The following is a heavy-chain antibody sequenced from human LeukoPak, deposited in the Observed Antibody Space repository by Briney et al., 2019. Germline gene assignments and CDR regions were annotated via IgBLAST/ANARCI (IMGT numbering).Heavy chain of an antibody. CDR1: GYTFTCYY. CDR2: INPNSGGT. J-gene: IGHJ4*02. CDR3: ARDLRGRYSSDWYVDY. V-gene: IGHV1-2*02. Sequence: GASVKVSCKASGYTFTCYYMHWVRQAPGQGLEWMGWINPNSGGTNYAQKFQGRVTMTRDTSISTAYMELSRLRSDDTAVYYCARDLRGRYSSDWYVDYWGQGTLVTVSS. D-gene: IGHD6-25*01.